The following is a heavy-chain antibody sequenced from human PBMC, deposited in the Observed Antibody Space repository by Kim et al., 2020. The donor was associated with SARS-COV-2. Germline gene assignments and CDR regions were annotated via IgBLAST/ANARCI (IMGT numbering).Heavy chain of an antibody. CDR1: GDSVSSNIAA. CDR2: THYRSKWSS. CDR3: AREYGGATDLSYSYGLDV. Sequence: SQTLSLTCVISGDSVSSNIAAWTWIRQSPSRGLEWLGRTHYRSKWSSDYAVSMRDRITISPDTSSHQFFLHLYSVTPEDTAVYYCAREYGGATDLSYSYGLDVWGLGTTVTVS. D-gene: IGHD1-26*01. J-gene: IGHJ6*02. V-gene: IGHV6-1*01.